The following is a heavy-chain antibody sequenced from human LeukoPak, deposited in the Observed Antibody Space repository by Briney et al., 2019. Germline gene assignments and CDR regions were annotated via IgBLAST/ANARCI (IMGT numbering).Heavy chain of an antibody. Sequence: PGGSLRLSCAASGFTFSSYWMSWVRQAPGKGLEWVANIKQEGSEKYYVDSVKGRFTISRDNAKNSLYLQMNSLRAEDTAVYYCARSPGNPTIVVVTQLNPFDYWGQGTLVTVSS. CDR1: GFTFSSYW. V-gene: IGHV3-7*01. J-gene: IGHJ4*02. CDR3: ARSPGNPTIVVVTQLNPFDY. D-gene: IGHD2-21*02. CDR2: IKQEGSEK.